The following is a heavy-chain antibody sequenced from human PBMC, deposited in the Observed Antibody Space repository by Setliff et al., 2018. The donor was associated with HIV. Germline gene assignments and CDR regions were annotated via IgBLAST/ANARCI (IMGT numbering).Heavy chain of an antibody. CDR2: IYTSGKT. D-gene: IGHD1-26*01. Sequence: SETLSLTCSVSGGSISGYYWSWIRQPAGKGLEWIGHIYTSGKTHYSPSLKSRITISADTSKNQLSLNLSSVTAADTAVYYCARAAYSGTYLWEPATDLWGRGTLVTVSS. J-gene: IGHJ2*01. CDR1: GGSISGYY. CDR3: ARAAYSGTYLWEPATDL. V-gene: IGHV4-4*07.